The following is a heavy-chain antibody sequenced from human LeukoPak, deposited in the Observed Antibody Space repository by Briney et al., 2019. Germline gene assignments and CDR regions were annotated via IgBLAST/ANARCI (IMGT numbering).Heavy chain of an antibody. CDR3: APRGDGIDY. J-gene: IGHJ4*02. Sequence: GGSLRLSCAASGFTFSSYWMHWVRQAPGKGLVWVSRTNSDGKTTRYADSAKGRFTISRDNAKNSLYLQMNSLRAEDTAVYYCAPRGDGIDYWGQGTLVTVSS. D-gene: IGHD1-14*01. CDR1: GFTFSSYW. V-gene: IGHV3-74*01. CDR2: TNSDGKTT.